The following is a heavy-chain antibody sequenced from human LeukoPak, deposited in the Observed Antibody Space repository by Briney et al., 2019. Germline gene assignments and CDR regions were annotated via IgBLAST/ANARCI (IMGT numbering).Heavy chain of an antibody. V-gene: IGHV4-34*01. J-gene: IGHJ6*01. Sequence: KASETLSLTCGVSGGSFSGYYWSWIRQSPGKGLEWIGEINESGCTDYKPSLMSRVTISLDTSKKQFSLKLSSMTAADTATYYSARVGGLKIRVFVIFFGLGGYPSGMDVCRQGTTVSVSS. CDR1: GGSFSGYY. CDR2: INESGCT. D-gene: IGHD6-25*01. CDR3: ARVGGLKIRVFVIFFGLGGYPSGMDV.